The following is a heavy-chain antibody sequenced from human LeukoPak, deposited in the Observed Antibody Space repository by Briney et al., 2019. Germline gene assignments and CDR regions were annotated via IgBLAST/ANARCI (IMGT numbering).Heavy chain of an antibody. V-gene: IGHV3-23*01. CDR3: ARGWYSFDY. CDR1: GFTFSSYA. J-gene: IGHJ4*02. CDR2: ISGSGGGT. D-gene: IGHD6-19*01. Sequence: GGSLRLSCAASGFTFSSYAMSWVRQAPGKGLEWVSTISGSGGGTYYADSVKGRFTISRDNSKNTLYLQMNSLRAEDTAVYHCARGWYSFDYWGQGTLVTVSS.